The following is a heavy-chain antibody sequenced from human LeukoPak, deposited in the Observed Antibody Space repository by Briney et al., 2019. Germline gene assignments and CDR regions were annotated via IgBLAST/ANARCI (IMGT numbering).Heavy chain of an antibody. Sequence: PSETLSLTCTVSGGSISSYYWSWIRQPPGKGLEWIGYIYYSGSTNYNPSLKSRVTISVDTSKNQFSLKLSSVTAADTAVYYCARASGLQYFDWLDYYYYGMDVWGQGTTVTVSS. CDR2: IYYSGST. V-gene: IGHV4-59*01. D-gene: IGHD3-9*01. CDR3: ARASGLQYFDWLDYYYYGMDV. J-gene: IGHJ6*02. CDR1: GGSISSYY.